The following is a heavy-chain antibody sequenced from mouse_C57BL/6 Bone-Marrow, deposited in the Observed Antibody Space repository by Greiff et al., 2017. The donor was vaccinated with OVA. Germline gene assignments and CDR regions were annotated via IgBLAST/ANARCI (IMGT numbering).Heavy chain of an antibody. V-gene: IGHV14-4*01. Sequence: VQLKESGAELVRPGASVKLSCTASGFNIKDDYMHWVKQRPEQGLEWIGWIDPENGDTEYASKFQGKATITADTSSNTAYLQLSSLTSEDTAVYYCTKITTVVADYWGQGTTLTVSS. CDR3: TKITTVVADY. D-gene: IGHD1-1*01. CDR1: GFNIKDDY. J-gene: IGHJ2*01. CDR2: IDPENGDT.